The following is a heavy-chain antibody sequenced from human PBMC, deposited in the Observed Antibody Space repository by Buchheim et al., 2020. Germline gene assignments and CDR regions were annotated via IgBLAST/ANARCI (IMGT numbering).Heavy chain of an antibody. J-gene: IGHJ4*02. CDR3: TTSKALQCGGDCYNY. CDR2: IKSKTDGGIT. V-gene: IGHV3-15*01. CDR1: GFTFSNAW. Sequence: EVQLVESGGGLVKPGGSLRLSCAASGFTFSNAWMSWVRQAPGRGLEWVGRIKSKTDGGITDYAAPVQGRFTISRDDSKNTLYLQMNSLKTEDTAVYYCTTSKALQCGGDCYNYWGQGTL. D-gene: IGHD2-21*02.